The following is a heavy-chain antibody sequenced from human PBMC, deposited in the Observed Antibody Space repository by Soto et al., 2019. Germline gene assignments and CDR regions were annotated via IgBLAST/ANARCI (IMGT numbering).Heavy chain of an antibody. CDR1: GFTFSSYG. CDR2: ISYDGSNK. CDR3: ASRPPQWLVDY. J-gene: IGHJ4*02. V-gene: IGHV3-30*03. D-gene: IGHD6-19*01. Sequence: QVQLVESGGGVVQPGRSLRLSRAASGFTFSSYGMHWVRQAPGKGLEWVAVISYDGSNKYYADSVKGRFTISRDNSKNTLYLQMNSLRAVDTAVYYCASRPPQWLVDYWGQGTLVTVSS.